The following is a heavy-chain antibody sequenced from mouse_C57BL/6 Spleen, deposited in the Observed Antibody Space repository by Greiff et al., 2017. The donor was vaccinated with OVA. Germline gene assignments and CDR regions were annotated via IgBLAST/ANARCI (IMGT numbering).Heavy chain of an antibody. J-gene: IGHJ2*01. CDR2: INPNYGTT. D-gene: IGHD1-1*01. Sequence: VHVKQSGPELVKPGASVKISCKASGYSFTDYNMNWVKQSNGKSLEWIGVINPNYGTTSYNQKFKGKATLTVDQSSSTAYMQLNSLTSEDSAVYYCARYYYGSSYVPLDYWGQGTTLTVSS. CDR3: ARYYYGSSYVPLDY. V-gene: IGHV1-39*01. CDR1: GYSFTDYN.